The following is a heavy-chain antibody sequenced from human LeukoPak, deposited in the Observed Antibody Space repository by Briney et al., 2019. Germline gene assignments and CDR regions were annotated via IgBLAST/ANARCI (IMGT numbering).Heavy chain of an antibody. Sequence: GGSLRLSCAVSGFTFSSHGFTWVRQAPGKGLEWVSAIEISGDTFYADSVKGRFTISRDNAKNSLYLQMNSLRAEDTAVYYCASLYYYDSSGYYHDYWGQGTLVTVSS. J-gene: IGHJ4*02. CDR3: ASLYYYDSSGYYHDY. D-gene: IGHD3-22*01. CDR2: IEISGDT. V-gene: IGHV3-21*01. CDR1: GFTFSSHG.